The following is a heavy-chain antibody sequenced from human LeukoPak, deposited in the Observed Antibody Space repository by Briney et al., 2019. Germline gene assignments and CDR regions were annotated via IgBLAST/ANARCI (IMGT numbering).Heavy chain of an antibody. J-gene: IGHJ4*02. CDR2: ISYDGSNK. CDR3: ARRKYYYDSSALDY. V-gene: IGHV3-30-3*01. Sequence: PGGSLRLSCAASGFTFSSYAMHWVHQAPGKGLEWVAVISYDGSNKYYADSVKGRFTISRDNSKNTLYLQMNSLRAEDTAVYYCARRKYYYDSSALDYWGQGTLVTVSS. CDR1: GFTFSSYA. D-gene: IGHD3-22*01.